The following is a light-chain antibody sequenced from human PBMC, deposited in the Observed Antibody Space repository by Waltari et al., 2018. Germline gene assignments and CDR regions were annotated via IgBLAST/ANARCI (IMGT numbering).Light chain of an antibody. Sequence: QSVLTQPPSASGTPGQRVTISCSGSSSNIGRNNVYWYQQLPGTTPKLLIYRNNQRPSGPPDRFSGSKSGTSASLAIRGLRSEDEADYYCAAWDDSLPCVVFGGGTKLTVL. V-gene: IGLV1-47*01. CDR2: RNN. CDR1: SSNIGRNN. J-gene: IGLJ2*01. CDR3: AAWDDSLPCVV.